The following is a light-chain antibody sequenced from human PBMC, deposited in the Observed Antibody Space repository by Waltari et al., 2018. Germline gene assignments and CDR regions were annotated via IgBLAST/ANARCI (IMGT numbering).Light chain of an antibody. Sequence: EIVLTQSPATLSLSAGERANLSCRASQSVSTNLAWYQQKPGQAPRLLIYEASTRATSIPARFSGSGSGTEFTLTITSLQSEDFAVYYCQQYHIWWTFGQGTKVEIK. V-gene: IGKV3-15*01. CDR1: QSVSTN. CDR3: QQYHIWWT. J-gene: IGKJ1*01. CDR2: EAS.